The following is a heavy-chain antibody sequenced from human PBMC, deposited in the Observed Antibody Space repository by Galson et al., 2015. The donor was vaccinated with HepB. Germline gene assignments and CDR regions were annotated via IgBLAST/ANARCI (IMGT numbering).Heavy chain of an antibody. Sequence: SLRLSCAASGFTFSNAWMNWVRQAPGKGLEWVGRIKSKTDGGTTDYAAPVKGRFTISRDDSTNTLYLQMNSLRDEDTAVYYCAKAGPEGAFDNWGQGTMVTASS. CDR2: IKSKTDGGTT. D-gene: IGHD1-14*01. CDR3: AKAGPEGAFDN. CDR1: GFTFSNAW. V-gene: IGHV3-15*07. J-gene: IGHJ3*02.